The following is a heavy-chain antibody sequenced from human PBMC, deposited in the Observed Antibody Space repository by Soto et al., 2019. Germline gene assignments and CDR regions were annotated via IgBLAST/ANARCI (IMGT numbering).Heavy chain of an antibody. CDR3: ATANYTTRGYSSSWAGAYYYYYGMDV. Sequence: GASVKVSCKVSGYTLTELSMHWVRQAPGKGLEWMGGFDPEDGETIYAQKFQGRVTMTEDTSTDTAYVELSSLRSEDTAVYYCATANYTTRGYSSSWAGAYYYYYGMDVWGQGTTVTVSS. CDR2: FDPEDGET. D-gene: IGHD6-13*01. V-gene: IGHV1-24*01. J-gene: IGHJ6*02. CDR1: GYTLTELS.